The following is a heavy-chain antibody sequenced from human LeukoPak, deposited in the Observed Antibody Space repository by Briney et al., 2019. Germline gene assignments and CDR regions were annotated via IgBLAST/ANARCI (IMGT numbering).Heavy chain of an antibody. V-gene: IGHV3-23*01. CDR3: ASRGYSYGYYLDY. CDR1: GFTFSSYA. J-gene: IGHJ4*02. Sequence: PGGSLRLSCAASGFTFSSYAMSWVRQAPGKGLEWVSTISGSGGSTYYADSVRGRFTISRHNSKNTLYLQMNSLRAEDTAVYYCASRGYSYGYYLDYWGQGTLVTVSS. D-gene: IGHD5-18*01. CDR2: ISGSGGST.